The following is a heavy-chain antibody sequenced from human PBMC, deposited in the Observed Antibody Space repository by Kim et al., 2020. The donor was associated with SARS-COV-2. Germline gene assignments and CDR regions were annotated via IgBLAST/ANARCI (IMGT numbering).Heavy chain of an antibody. V-gene: IGHV3-11*01. Sequence: GGSLRLSCAASGFIFSDYYMSWIRQAPEKGLEWVSYISGSGTTIHYTDSVKGRFTISRDNAKNSLYLQMNSLRAEDTAVYYCARRGNYGGNSLAFDIWGQGTMVTVSS. CDR3: ARRGNYGGNSLAFDI. J-gene: IGHJ3*02. CDR2: ISGSGTTI. CDR1: GFIFSDYY. D-gene: IGHD4-17*01.